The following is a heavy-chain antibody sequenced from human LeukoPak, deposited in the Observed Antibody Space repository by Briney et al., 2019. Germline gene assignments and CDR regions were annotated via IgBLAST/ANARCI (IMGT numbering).Heavy chain of an antibody. CDR3: ARAALPAGYYYYYYYMGV. CDR2: IYYSGST. D-gene: IGHD2-2*01. CDR1: GGSISSSSYY. Sequence: SETLSLTCTVSGGSISSSSYYWGWIRQPPGKGLEWIGSIYYSGSTYYNPSLKSRVTISVDTSKNQFSLKLSSVTAADTAVYYCARAALPAGYYYYYYYMGVWGKGTTVTVSS. J-gene: IGHJ6*03. V-gene: IGHV4-39*01.